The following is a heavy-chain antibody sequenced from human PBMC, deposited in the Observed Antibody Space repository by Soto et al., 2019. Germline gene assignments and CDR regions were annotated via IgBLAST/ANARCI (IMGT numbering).Heavy chain of an antibody. CDR3: ARHGYSYGGGYFDY. CDR1: GFTVSSNY. Sequence: EVQLVESGGGLVQPGGSLRLSCAASGFTVSSNYMSWVRQAPGKGLEWVSVIYSGGSAYYADSVKGRFTISRDNSKNTLYLQMNSLRAEDTAVYYCARHGYSYGGGYFDYGGQGPLVTVSS. D-gene: IGHD5-18*01. CDR2: IYSGGSA. V-gene: IGHV3-66*04. J-gene: IGHJ4*02.